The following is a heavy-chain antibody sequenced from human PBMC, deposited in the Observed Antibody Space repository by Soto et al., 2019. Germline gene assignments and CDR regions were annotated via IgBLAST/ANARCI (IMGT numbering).Heavy chain of an antibody. D-gene: IGHD2-21*01. CDR1: CCSFSLGGSS. CDR3: AREPYGDYVGYFHP. Sequence: SSTVNLSFAGVCCSFSLGGSSVGWIRQPPGKGLEWIGYIYHSGNPYYNPSLKSRVIISVDRSKNQFSLKVRSVTAAYTAVYYCAREPYGDYVGYFHPWGQG. CDR2: IYHSGNP. J-gene: IGHJ5*02. V-gene: IGHV4-30-2*01.